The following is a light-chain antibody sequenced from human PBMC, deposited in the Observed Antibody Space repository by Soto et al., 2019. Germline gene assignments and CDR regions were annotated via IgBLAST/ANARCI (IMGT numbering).Light chain of an antibody. V-gene: IGLV2-14*01. CDR2: EVS. CDR1: SSDVGGYHY. J-gene: IGLJ2*01. Sequence: QSALAQPASVSGSPGRSITISCTGSSSDVGGYHYVSWYQQYSGEAPKLVISEVSNRPSGVSNRFSGAKSGNTASLPISRLQAEDEAHYSSCTYTSSTTPLFGGGTKVTVL. CDR3: CTYTSSTTPL.